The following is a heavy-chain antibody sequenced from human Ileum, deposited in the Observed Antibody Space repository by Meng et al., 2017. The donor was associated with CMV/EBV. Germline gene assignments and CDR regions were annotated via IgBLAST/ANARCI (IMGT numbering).Heavy chain of an antibody. Sequence: VDLVQYEAEVKKTGESVVISCKCSGYTFTIHNIACVRQASGQGLEWMGWISVQHGNTDYAQKYQDRVTMTRDTSTNTAYMELRSLTSDDTAMYYCARDNWGYDYWGQGTLVTVSS. V-gene: IGHV1-18*01. CDR1: GYTFTIHN. D-gene: IGHD7-27*01. CDR2: ISVQHGNT. CDR3: ARDNWGYDY. J-gene: IGHJ4*02.